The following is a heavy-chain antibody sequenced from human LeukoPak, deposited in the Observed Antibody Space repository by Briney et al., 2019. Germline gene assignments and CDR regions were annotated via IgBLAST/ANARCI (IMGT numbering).Heavy chain of an antibody. D-gene: IGHD5-24*01. J-gene: IGHJ4*02. CDR2: IYYSGST. V-gene: IGHV4-39*01. CDR3: AAARWLQLPIDY. Sequence: TXSLTXTXXGGSIXSSSYYWGWIRQPPGKGLEWIGSIYYSGSTYYNPSLKSRVTISVDTSKNQFSLKLSSVTAADTAVYYCAAARWLQLPIDYWGQGTLVTVSS. CDR1: GGSIXSSSYY.